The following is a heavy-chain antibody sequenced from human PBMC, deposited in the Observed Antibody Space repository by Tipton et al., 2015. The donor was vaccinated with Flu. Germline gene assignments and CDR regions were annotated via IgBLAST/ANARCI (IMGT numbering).Heavy chain of an antibody. V-gene: IGHV4-34*01. CDR1: GGSFSGYY. CDR3: ARRHFSNYVSDPKNWFDP. D-gene: IGHD4-11*01. Sequence: TLSLTCTVYGGSFSGYYWSWIRQPPGKGLEWIGEINHSASTNYNPSLKSRVTISVDTSKNQFSLEMRSVTAADVAVYYCARRHFSNYVSDPKNWFDPWGQGTLVTVSA. CDR2: INHSAST. J-gene: IGHJ5*02.